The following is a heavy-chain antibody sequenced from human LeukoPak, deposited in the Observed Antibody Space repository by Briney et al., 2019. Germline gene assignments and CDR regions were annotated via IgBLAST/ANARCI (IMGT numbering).Heavy chain of an antibody. Sequence: ASVKVSFKGSGYTFTGYYMHWVRQAPGQGLEWMGWINPNSGGTNYAQKFQGRVTMTRDTSISTAYMELSRLRSDDTAVYYCARDRMYYYDSSGYDPAYYYYYMDVWGKGTTVTVSS. CDR1: GYTFTGYY. CDR3: ARDRMYYYDSSGYDPAYYYYYMDV. J-gene: IGHJ6*03. D-gene: IGHD3-22*01. CDR2: INPNSGGT. V-gene: IGHV1-2*02.